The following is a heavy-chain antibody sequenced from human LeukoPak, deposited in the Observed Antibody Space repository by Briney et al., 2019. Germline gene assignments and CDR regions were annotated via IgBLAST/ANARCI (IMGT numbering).Heavy chain of an antibody. Sequence: GGSLRLSCAASGFIFSTYWMSWVRQAPGKGLEWVANINQNGGAKYYADSVKGRFTISRDNSKNTLYLQMNSLRAEDTAVYYCARNDYGTYYFDYWGQGTLVTVSS. CDR1: GFIFSTYW. CDR2: INQNGGAK. D-gene: IGHD4-17*01. J-gene: IGHJ4*02. V-gene: IGHV3-7*02. CDR3: ARNDYGTYYFDY.